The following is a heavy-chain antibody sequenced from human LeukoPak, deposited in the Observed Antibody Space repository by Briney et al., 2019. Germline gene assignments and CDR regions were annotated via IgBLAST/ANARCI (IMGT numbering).Heavy chain of an antibody. CDR2: IYTSGST. CDR1: GGSISSYY. Sequence: SETLPLTCTVSGGSISSYYWSWIRQPAGKGLEWIGRIYTSGSTNYNPSLKSRVTMSVDTSKNQFSLKLSSVTAADTAVYYCARAGSAVADNDAFDIWGQGTMVTVSS. V-gene: IGHV4-4*07. D-gene: IGHD6-19*01. J-gene: IGHJ3*02. CDR3: ARAGSAVADNDAFDI.